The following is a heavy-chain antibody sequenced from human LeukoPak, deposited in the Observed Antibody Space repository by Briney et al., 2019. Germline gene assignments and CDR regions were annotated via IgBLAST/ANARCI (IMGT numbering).Heavy chain of an antibody. CDR2: IYYSGST. J-gene: IGHJ6*02. D-gene: IGHD2-2*01. CDR3: ARVVPAAMMSGFGMDV. CDR1: GGSISSGGSY. Sequence: PSETLSLTCTVSGGSISSGGSYWSWIRQHPGKGLEWLGYIYYSGSTYYNPSLKSRVTISVDTSKNQFSLKLSSVTAADTAVYYCARVVPAAMMSGFGMDVWGQGTTVTVSS. V-gene: IGHV4-31*03.